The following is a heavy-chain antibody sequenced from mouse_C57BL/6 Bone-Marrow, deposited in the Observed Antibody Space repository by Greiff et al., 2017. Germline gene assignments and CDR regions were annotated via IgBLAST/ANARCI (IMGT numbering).Heavy chain of an antibody. CDR2: IRSKSNNYAT. D-gene: IGHD4-1*02. V-gene: IGHV10-1*01. CDR1: GFSFNTYA. J-gene: IGHJ4*01. Sequence: EVQVVESGGGLVQPKGSLKLSCAASGFSFNTYAMNWVRQAPGKGLEWVARIRSKSNNYATYYADSVKDRFTISRDDSESMLYLQMNNLKTEDTAMYYCVRHSNWGYAMDYWGQGTSVTVSS. CDR3: VRHSNWGYAMDY.